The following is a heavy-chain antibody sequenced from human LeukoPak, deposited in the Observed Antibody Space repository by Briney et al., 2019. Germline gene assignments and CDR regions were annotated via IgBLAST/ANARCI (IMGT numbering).Heavy chain of an antibody. V-gene: IGHV3-21*01. D-gene: IGHD3-10*01. CDR1: GFTFSSYA. CDR3: ARDGDGMVRGAIDY. CDR2: ISSSSSYI. J-gene: IGHJ4*02. Sequence: PGGSQRLSCAASGFTFSSYAMSWVRQAPGKGLEWVSAISSSSSYIYYADSVKGRFTISRDNAKNSLYLQMNSLRAEDTAVYYCARDGDGMVRGAIDYWGQGTLVTVSS.